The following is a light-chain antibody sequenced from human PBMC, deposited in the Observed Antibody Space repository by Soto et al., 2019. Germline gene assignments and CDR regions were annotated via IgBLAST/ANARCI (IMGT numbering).Light chain of an antibody. Sequence: EIVLTQSPSTLSLSPGERATLSCRASQSVGRSLAWYQQKPGQAPRLLIYDASNRAASIPARFSGSGSGTYFTLTISSLEPEDFAVYYCQPRSNWPHTFGQGTKLEIK. J-gene: IGKJ2*01. CDR3: QPRSNWPHT. V-gene: IGKV3-11*01. CDR1: QSVGRS. CDR2: DAS.